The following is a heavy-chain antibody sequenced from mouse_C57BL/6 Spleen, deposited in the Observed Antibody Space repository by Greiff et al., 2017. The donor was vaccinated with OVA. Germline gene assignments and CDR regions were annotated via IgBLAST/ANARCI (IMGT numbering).Heavy chain of an antibody. CDR3: ARNNGSGYFDV. CDR2: IYPGGGYT. Sequence: VKLQESGAELVRPGTSVKMSCKASGYTFTNYWIGWAKQRPGHGLEWIGDIYPGGGYTNYNEKFKGKATLTVDKSSSTAYMQFSSLTSEDSANYYCARNNGSGYFDVWGTGTTVTVSS. D-gene: IGHD1-1*01. V-gene: IGHV1-63*01. J-gene: IGHJ1*03. CDR1: GYTFTNYW.